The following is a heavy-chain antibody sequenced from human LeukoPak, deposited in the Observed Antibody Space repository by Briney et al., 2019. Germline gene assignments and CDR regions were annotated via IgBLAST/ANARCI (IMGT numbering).Heavy chain of an antibody. D-gene: IGHD6-13*01. J-gene: IGHJ6*03. CDR1: EYTFTGYQ. V-gene: IGHV1-2*02. Sequence: ASVKVSCKASEYTFTGYQMHWVRQAPGQGLEWMGCINPNSGGTNYAQKFQGRVTMTRDTSISTAYMELSRLRSDDTAVYYCASLYSSSPYYMDVWGKGTTVTVSS. CDR3: ASLYSSSPYYMDV. CDR2: INPNSGGT.